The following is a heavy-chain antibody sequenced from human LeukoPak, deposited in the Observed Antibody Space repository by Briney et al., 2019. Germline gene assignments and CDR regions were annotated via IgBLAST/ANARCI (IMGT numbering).Heavy chain of an antibody. CDR3: ARSFYGDYGGGGFDY. CDR2: ISHRGST. CDR1: GYSISSGFY. V-gene: IGHV4-38-2*02. Sequence: EPSETLSLTCTVSGYSISSGFYWGWIRQPPGKGLEWIGSISHRGSTYYNPSLKSRVAISVDTSKNQLSLNLSSVTAADTAVYYCARSFYGDYGGGGFDYWGQGTLVTVSS. J-gene: IGHJ4*02. D-gene: IGHD4-17*01.